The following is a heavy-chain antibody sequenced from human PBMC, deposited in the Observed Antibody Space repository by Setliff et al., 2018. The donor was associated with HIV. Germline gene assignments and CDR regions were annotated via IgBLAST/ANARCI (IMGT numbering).Heavy chain of an antibody. Sequence: GGSLRLSCTASGFTFINYEMNWVRQAPGKGLEWVAYISYSGSAIHYADSVKGRFTISRDNAKKSLYLQMNSLRADDTAVYYCATDPRRLSYWGQGTLVTVSS. CDR3: ATDPRRLSY. J-gene: IGHJ4*02. CDR2: ISYSGSAI. V-gene: IGHV3-48*03. CDR1: GFTFINYE. D-gene: IGHD2-21*01.